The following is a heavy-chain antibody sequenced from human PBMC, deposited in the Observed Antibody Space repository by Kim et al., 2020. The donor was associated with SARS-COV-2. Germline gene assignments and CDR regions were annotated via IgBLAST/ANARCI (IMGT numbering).Heavy chain of an antibody. D-gene: IGHD6-13*01. J-gene: IGHJ6*02. CDR3: AFCSSMPRIFYGMDV. Sequence: PGRGLEWVAVISYDGNTKYYADSVNVRFTLSRYNSQNTLYLQMNSLRPDDTAVYYCAFCSSMPRIFYGMDVCAPVTKVTV. CDR2: ISYDGNTK. V-gene: IGHV3-30-3*01.